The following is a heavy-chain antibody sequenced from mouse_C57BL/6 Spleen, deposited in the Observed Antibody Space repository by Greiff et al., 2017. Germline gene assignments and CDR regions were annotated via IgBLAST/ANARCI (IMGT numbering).Heavy chain of an antibody. CDR1: GFTFSSYA. CDR2: ISSGGDYI. CDR3: TRDLVYYGSSYWYFDV. J-gene: IGHJ1*03. D-gene: IGHD1-1*01. Sequence: EVKLVESGEGLVKPGGSLKLSCAASGFTFSSYAMSWVRQTPEKRLEWVAYISSGGDYIYYADTVKGRYTISRDNARNTLYLQMSSLKSEDTAMYYCTRDLVYYGSSYWYFDVWGTGTTATVSS. V-gene: IGHV5-9-1*02.